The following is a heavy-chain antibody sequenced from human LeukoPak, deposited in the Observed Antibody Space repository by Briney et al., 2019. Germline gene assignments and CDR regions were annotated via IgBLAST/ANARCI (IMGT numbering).Heavy chain of an antibody. J-gene: IGHJ4*02. CDR1: GFTFSSYG. V-gene: IGHV3-30*02. CDR2: IRYDGSNK. CDR3: ARDQGTAMGTSFDY. D-gene: IGHD5-18*01. Sequence: GGSLRLSCAASGFTFSSYGMHRVRQAPGKGLEWVAFIRYDGSNKYYADSVKGRFTISRDNSKNTLYLQMNSLRAEDTAVYYCARDQGTAMGTSFDYWGQGTLVTVSS.